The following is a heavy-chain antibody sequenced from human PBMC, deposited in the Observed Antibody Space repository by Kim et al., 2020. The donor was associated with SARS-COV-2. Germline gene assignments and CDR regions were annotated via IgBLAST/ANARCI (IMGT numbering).Heavy chain of an antibody. CDR2: IYYSGST. CDR1: GGSISSSY. V-gene: IGHV4-59*08. CDR3: ARGYSSGWYNY. J-gene: IGHJ4*02. D-gene: IGHD6-19*01. Sequence: SETLSLTCTVSGGSISSSYWSWIRQPPGKGLEWIGYIYYSGSTNYNPSLKIRVTISVDTSKNQFSLQLSSVTAADTAVYYCARGYSSGWYNYWGQGTLVTV.